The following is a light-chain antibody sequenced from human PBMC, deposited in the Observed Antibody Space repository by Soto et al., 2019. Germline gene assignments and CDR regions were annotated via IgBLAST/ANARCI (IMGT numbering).Light chain of an antibody. J-gene: IGKJ1*01. CDR2: GAS. CDR3: QQYGSSPWT. V-gene: IGKV3-20*01. CDR1: QSVSSSY. Sequence: ENVLTQSPVTPSLSPGERAPLPCRASQSVSSSYLAWYQQKPGQAPRLLIYGASSRATGIPDRFSGSGSGTDFTLTISRLEPEDFAVYYCQQYGSSPWTFGQGTKVDIK.